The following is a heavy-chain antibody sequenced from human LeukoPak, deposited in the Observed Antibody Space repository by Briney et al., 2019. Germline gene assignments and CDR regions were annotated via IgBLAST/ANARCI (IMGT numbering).Heavy chain of an antibody. D-gene: IGHD5-18*01. CDR1: GGSISSNY. J-gene: IGHJ6*02. CDR2: MYDTGST. Sequence: PSETLSLTCTVSGGSISSNYWNWIRQPPGKGLEWIGYMYDTGSTNYNPSLKSRVTISVDTSKNQLSLKLSSVTAADTAVYYCARRGYRYGSYYYGLDVWGQGTTVIVSS. V-gene: IGHV4-59*08. CDR3: ARRGYRYGSYYYGLDV.